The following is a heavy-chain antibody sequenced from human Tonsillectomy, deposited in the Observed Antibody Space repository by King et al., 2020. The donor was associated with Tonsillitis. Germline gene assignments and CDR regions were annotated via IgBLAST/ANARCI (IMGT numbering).Heavy chain of an antibody. D-gene: IGHD6-19*01. Sequence: VQLVESGGGLVQPGGSLRLSCAASGFTFSSHWMDWVRQAPGKRLVWVSRINGDGSSTSYADSVKGRFTISRDNAKNTLYVQMNSLRAEDTAVYYCVRVAVAGWRYGMDVWGQGTTVTVSS. J-gene: IGHJ6*02. CDR1: GFTFSSHW. V-gene: IGHV3-74*01. CDR3: VRVAVAGWRYGMDV. CDR2: INGDGSST.